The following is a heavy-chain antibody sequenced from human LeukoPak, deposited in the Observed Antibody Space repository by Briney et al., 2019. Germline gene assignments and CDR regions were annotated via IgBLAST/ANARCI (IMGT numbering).Heavy chain of an antibody. CDR1: GFTFSSYA. CDR2: ISGSGGST. V-gene: IGHV3-23*01. J-gene: IGHJ4*02. CDR3: AKDLSCSY. Sequence: PGGSLRLSCAASGFTFSSYAMSWVRQVPGKGLEWVSAISGSGGSTYYADSVKGRFTISRDISKNTLYLQMNSLRDDDTAVYYCAKDLSCSYWGQGTLVTVSS. D-gene: IGHD4/OR15-4a*01.